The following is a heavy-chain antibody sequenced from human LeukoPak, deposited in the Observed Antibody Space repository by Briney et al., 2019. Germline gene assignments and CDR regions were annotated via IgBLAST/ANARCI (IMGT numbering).Heavy chain of an antibody. CDR3: ASAFYGSGSYDY. Sequence: ASVKVSCKASGGTFSSYAISWVRQAPGQGLEWMGGIILIFGTANYAQKFQGRVTITADKSTSTAYMELSSLRSEDTAVYYCASAFYGSGSYDYWGQGTLVTVSS. J-gene: IGHJ4*02. CDR1: GGTFSSYA. V-gene: IGHV1-69*06. CDR2: IILIFGTA. D-gene: IGHD3-10*01.